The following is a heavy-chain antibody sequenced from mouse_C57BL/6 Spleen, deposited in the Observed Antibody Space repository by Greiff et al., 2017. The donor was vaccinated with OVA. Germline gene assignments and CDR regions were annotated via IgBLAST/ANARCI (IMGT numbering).Heavy chain of an antibody. CDR3: ARFPFYDGYHAMDY. CDR1: GYTFTSYW. J-gene: IGHJ4*01. CDR2: IYPGSGST. Sequence: VQLQQPGAELVKPGASVKMSCKASGYTFTSYWITWVKQRPGQGLEWIGDIYPGSGSTNYNEKFKSKATLTVDTSSSTAYMQLSSLTSEDSAVYYCARFPFYDGYHAMDYWGQGTSVTVSS. D-gene: IGHD2-3*01. V-gene: IGHV1-55*01.